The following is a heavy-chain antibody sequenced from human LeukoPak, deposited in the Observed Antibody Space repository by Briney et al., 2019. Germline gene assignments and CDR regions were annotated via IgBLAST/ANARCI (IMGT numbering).Heavy chain of an antibody. J-gene: IGHJ4*02. CDR1: GFTFSSYG. CDR2: MSNDGSNK. V-gene: IGHV3-30*18. CDR3: AKSYYGGNGFFDY. Sequence: PGGSPRLSCAASGFTFSSYGMHWVRQAPGKGLEWVAVMSNDGSNKYYADSVKGRFTISRDNSKSTLFLQMNSLRAEDTAVYYCAKSYYGGNGFFDYWGQGTLVTVSS. D-gene: IGHD4-23*01.